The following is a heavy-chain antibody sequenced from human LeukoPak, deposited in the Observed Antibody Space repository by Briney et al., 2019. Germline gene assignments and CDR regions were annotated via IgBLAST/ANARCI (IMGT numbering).Heavy chain of an antibody. V-gene: IGHV3-21*01. CDR1: GFTFSNAW. J-gene: IGHJ4*02. CDR3: ASGPEDPYYFDY. Sequence: GGSLRLSCAASGFTFSNAWMNWVRQAPGKGLEWVSSISSSSSFIYYADSVKGRFTISRDNAKNSLYLQMNSLRAEDTAVYYCASGPEDPYYFDYWGQGTLVTVSS. CDR2: ISSSSSFI.